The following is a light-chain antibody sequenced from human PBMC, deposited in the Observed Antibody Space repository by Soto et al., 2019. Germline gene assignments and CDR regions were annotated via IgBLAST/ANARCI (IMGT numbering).Light chain of an antibody. V-gene: IGKV2D-29*01. Sequence: DVVMTQTPLSLSVTPGQPASISCKSSQSLLHTDGKTYLYWYLQKPGHPPQLLIYEVFNRFSGVPDRFSGSGSGTDFTLKISRVVAEDVGTYYCMQTIQPLLTFGGGTKVEI. CDR1: QSLLHTDGKTY. J-gene: IGKJ4*01. CDR3: MQTIQPLLT. CDR2: EVF.